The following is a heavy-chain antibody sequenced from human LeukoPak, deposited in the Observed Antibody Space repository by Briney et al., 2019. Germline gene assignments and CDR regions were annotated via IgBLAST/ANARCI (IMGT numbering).Heavy chain of an antibody. CDR2: ISAYNGNT. CDR3: ARDWGYCSSTSCSMNDY. Sequence: ASVTVSCKASGYTFTSYGISWVRQAPGQGLEWMGWISAYNGNTNYAQKLQGRVTMTTDTSTSTAYMELRSLRSDDTAVYYCARDWGYCSSTSCSMNDYWGQGTLVTVSS. D-gene: IGHD2-2*01. J-gene: IGHJ4*02. CDR1: GYTFTSYG. V-gene: IGHV1-18*01.